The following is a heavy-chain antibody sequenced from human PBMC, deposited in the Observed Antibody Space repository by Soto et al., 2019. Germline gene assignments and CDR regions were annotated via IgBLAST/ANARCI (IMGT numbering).Heavy chain of an antibody. CDR1: GGSISSGGYS. J-gene: IGHJ4*02. D-gene: IGHD6-19*01. CDR3: AGAGGLGAVAVDC. Sequence: PSETLSLTCAVSGGSISSGGYSWSWIRQPPGKGLEWIGYIYHSGSTYYNPSLKSRVTISVDRSKNQFSLKLNSVTAADTAVYYGAGAGGLGAVAVDCWGQGTPVTVSS. CDR2: IYHSGST. V-gene: IGHV4-30-2*01.